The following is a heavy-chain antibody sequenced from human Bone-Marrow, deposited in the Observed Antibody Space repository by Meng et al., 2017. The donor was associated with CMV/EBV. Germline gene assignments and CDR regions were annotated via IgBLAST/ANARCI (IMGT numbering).Heavy chain of an antibody. J-gene: IGHJ4*02. D-gene: IGHD3-3*01. CDR1: GFTFSSYW. Sequence: GGSLRLSCAASGFTFSSYWMSWVRQAPGKGLEWVANIKQDGSEKYYVDSVKGRFTISRDNAKNSLYLQMNSLRAEDTAVYYCARTYYDFWSGYLHYFDYWGQGTLGTVS. V-gene: IGHV3-7*01. CDR2: IKQDGSEK. CDR3: ARTYYDFWSGYLHYFDY.